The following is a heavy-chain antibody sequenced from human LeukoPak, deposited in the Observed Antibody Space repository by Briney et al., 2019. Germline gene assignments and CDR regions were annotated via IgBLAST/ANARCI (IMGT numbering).Heavy chain of an antibody. V-gene: IGHV3-23*01. Sequence: PGGSLRLSCAASGFTFSSYVMSWVRQAPGKGLEWVSAVSGSGGTTYYSDSVKGRFTISRDNSRNTLFLQMNSLRVEDTAVYYCARGSLGYCSSGRCESFDYWGQGTLVTVSS. CDR2: VSGSGGTT. J-gene: IGHJ4*02. CDR3: ARGSLGYCSSGRCESFDY. D-gene: IGHD2-15*01. CDR1: GFTFSSYV.